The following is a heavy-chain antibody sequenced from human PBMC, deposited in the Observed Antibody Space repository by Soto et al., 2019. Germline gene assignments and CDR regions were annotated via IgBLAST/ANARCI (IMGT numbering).Heavy chain of an antibody. CDR2: IYYSGST. CDR3: ARDFLSYLRYFDWTNWFDP. J-gene: IGHJ5*02. Sequence: SETLSLTCTVSGGSISSGDYYWSWIRQPPGKGLEWIGYIYYSGSTYYNPSLKSRVTISVDTSKNQFSLKLSSVTAADTAVYYCARDFLSYLRYFDWTNWFDPWGQGTLVTVSS. V-gene: IGHV4-30-4*01. D-gene: IGHD3-9*01. CDR1: GGSISSGDYY.